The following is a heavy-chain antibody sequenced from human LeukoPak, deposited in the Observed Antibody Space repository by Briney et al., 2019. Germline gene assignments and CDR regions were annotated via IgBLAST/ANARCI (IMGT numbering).Heavy chain of an antibody. V-gene: IGHV4-34*01. J-gene: IGHJ4*02. Sequence: SETLSLTCAVYGGSFSGYYWSWIRQPPGKGLEWIGEINHSGSTNYNPSLKSRVTISVDTSKNQFSLKLSFVTAADTAVYYCARGSDAYCSGTSCSYFDYWGQGTLVTVSS. D-gene: IGHD2-2*01. CDR2: INHSGST. CDR3: ARGSDAYCSGTSCSYFDY. CDR1: GGSFSGYY.